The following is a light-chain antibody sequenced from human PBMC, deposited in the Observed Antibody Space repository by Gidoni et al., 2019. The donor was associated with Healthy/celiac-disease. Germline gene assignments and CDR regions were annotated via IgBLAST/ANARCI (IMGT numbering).Light chain of an antibody. Sequence: EIVMTHSPATLSVSPGERATLSCRASQSVSSNVAWYQQKPGQAPRLLIYGASTRATGIPARFSGSGSGTEFTLTISSLQSEDFAVYYCQQYNNWPRRTFGQGTKLEIK. J-gene: IGKJ2*01. CDR3: QQYNNWPRRT. CDR1: QSVSSN. V-gene: IGKV3-15*01. CDR2: GAS.